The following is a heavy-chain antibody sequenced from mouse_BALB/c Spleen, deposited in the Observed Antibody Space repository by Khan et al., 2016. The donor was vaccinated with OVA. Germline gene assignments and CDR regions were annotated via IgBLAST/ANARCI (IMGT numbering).Heavy chain of an antibody. CDR2: IWSDGST. CDR1: GFSLTNYG. V-gene: IGHV2-6-1*01. D-gene: IGHD2-10*01. CDR3: ARQPYYQYYDMDY. J-gene: IGHJ4*01. Sequence: QVQLKESGPGLVAPSQSLSITCTISGFSLTNYGVHWVRQPPGKGLEWLVVIWSDGSTTYNSALKSRMSISKDNSKSPVFLKMNSLKTDDTAMYYCARQPYYQYYDMDYWGQGTSVTVSS.